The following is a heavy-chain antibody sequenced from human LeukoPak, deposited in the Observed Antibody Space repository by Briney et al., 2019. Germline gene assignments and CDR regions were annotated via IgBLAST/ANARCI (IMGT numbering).Heavy chain of an antibody. CDR2: ISSSGSTI. D-gene: IGHD5-18*01. CDR3: AKDSQLWLEAFDY. V-gene: IGHV3-11*01. Sequence: SGGSLRLSCAASGFTFSDYYMSWIRQAPGKGLEWVSYISSSGSTIYYADSVKGRFTISRDNAKNSLYLQMNSLRVEDTAVYYCAKDSQLWLEAFDYWGQGTLVTVSS. CDR1: GFTFSDYY. J-gene: IGHJ4*02.